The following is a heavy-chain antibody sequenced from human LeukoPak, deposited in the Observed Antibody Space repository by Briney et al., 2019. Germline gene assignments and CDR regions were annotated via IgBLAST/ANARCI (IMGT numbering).Heavy chain of an antibody. CDR2: ISGSGGST. D-gene: IGHD2-2*01. CDR3: ATVSYCSSTRCTYYFDY. V-gene: IGHV3-23*01. CDR1: GFTFSSYA. J-gene: IGHJ4*02. Sequence: GGSLRLSCAAPGFTFSSYAISWVRQAPGKGLEWVSGISGSGGSTYYPDSVKGRFTISRDNSKNTLYLQMNSLRAEDTAVYYCATVSYCSSTRCTYYFDYWGQGTLVTVSS.